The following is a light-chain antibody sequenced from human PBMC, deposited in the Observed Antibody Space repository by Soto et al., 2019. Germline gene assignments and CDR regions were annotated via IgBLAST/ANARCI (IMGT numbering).Light chain of an antibody. J-gene: IGKJ2*01. Sequence: DIQMTQSPSSLSASVGDRVSITCRASQTIITYLNWYQQKPGKAPKRLISAASNLQSGVPSRFRGSGSETEFTLTISSVQPEDFATYYCQRSYSTRRTVGQGTKLEIK. CDR1: QTIITY. V-gene: IGKV1-39*01. CDR2: AAS. CDR3: QRSYSTRRT.